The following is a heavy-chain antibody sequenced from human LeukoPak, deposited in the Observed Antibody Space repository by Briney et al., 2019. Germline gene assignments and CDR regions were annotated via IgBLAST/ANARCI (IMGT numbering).Heavy chain of an antibody. CDR1: GFTFSSYA. J-gene: IGHJ6*02. D-gene: IGHD2-15*01. V-gene: IGHV3-30-3*01. CDR2: ISYDGSNK. CDR3: ARDGGYCSGGSCYWWHYYYGMDV. Sequence: GGSLRLSCVGSGFTFSSYAMSWVRQAPGKGLEWVAVISYDGSNKYYADSVKGRFTISRDNSKNTLYLQMNSLRAEDTAVYYCARDGGYCSGGSCYWWHYYYGMDVWGQGTTVTVSS.